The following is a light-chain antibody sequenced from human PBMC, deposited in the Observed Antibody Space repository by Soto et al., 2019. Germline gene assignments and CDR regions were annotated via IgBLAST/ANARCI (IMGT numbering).Light chain of an antibody. CDR1: QSISNY. CDR3: QEYDSYSST. V-gene: IGKV1-5*01. CDR2: DAS. Sequence: DIQMTQSPSTLSASVGDRVTITCRASQSISNYLAWHQQKPGKAPKVLIYDASSFESGVPLRFSGSGSGTEFTLTISSLQPDDFATYYCQEYDSYSSTFGQGTKLQIK. J-gene: IGKJ2*01.